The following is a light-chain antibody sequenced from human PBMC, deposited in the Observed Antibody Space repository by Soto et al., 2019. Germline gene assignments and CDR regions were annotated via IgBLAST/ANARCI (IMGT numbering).Light chain of an antibody. CDR2: EVT. V-gene: IGLV2-14*01. Sequence: QSALTQPRSVSGSPGQSVTISCTGTSSDVGRYNYVSWYQQHPGKAPKLMIYEVTNRPSGVSNRFSGSKSGNTASLTISGLQAEDEADYYCSSYTSRSTLVFGTGTKLTVL. J-gene: IGLJ1*01. CDR3: SSYTSRSTLV. CDR1: SSDVGRYNY.